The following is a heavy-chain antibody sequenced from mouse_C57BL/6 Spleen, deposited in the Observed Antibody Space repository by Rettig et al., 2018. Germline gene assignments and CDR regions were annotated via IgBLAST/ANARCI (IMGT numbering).Heavy chain of an antibody. D-gene: IGHD1-1*02. CDR3: MRYGTYWYFDG. CDR1: GFTFSGFW. V-gene: IGHV11-2*01. J-gene: IGHJ1*03. Sequence: QLLETGGGLVQPGGSRGLSCEGSGFTFSGFWMSWVRQTPGKTLEWIGDINSVGSAINYAPSIKDRFTIFRDNDKSTLYLQMSNVRSEDTATYFCMRYGTYWYFDGWGTGTTVTVSS. CDR2: INSVGSAI.